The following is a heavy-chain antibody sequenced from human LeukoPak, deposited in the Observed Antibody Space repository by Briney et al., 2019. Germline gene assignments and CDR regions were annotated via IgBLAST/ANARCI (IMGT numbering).Heavy chain of an antibody. CDR2: IHYSGSV. D-gene: IGHD3-10*01. Sequence: PSETLSLTCAVYGGSFSGYYWTWIRQPPGKGLEWIGEIHYSGSVTYNPSLETRATISVDTSKNQFSLRINSVTAADTAVYYCARGQWFRAFWSRGTPVTVSS. CDR1: GGSFSGYY. V-gene: IGHV4-34*01. CDR3: ARGQWFRAF. J-gene: IGHJ4*02.